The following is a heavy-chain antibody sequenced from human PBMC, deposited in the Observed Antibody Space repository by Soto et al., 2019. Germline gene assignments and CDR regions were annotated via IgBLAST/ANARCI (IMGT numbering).Heavy chain of an antibody. V-gene: IGHV4-31*03. CDR2: IYSSGNT. CDR3: ARDGGERIAAAANAFDI. J-gene: IGHJ3*02. D-gene: IGHD6-13*01. Sequence: QVQLQESGPGLVKPSQTLSLTCTVSGGSISSGSYYWSWIRQRPGKGLECIGYIYSSGNTYYSPSLERRVTLSVDPSKNQFSLRLSSVTAADTAVYYCARDGGERIAAAANAFDIWGQGAMVTVSS. CDR1: GGSISSGSYY.